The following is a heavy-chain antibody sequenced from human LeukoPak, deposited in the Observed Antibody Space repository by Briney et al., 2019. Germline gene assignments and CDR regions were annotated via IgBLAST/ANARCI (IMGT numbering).Heavy chain of an antibody. V-gene: IGHV3-48*03. CDR3: AELGITMIGGV. D-gene: IGHD3-10*02. CDR1: GFTFSSYE. Sequence: GGSLRLPCAASGFTFSSYEMNWVRQAPGKGLEWVSYISSSGSTIYYADSVKGRFTISRDNAKNSLYLQMNSLRAEDTAVYYCAELGITMIGGVWGKGTTVTISS. J-gene: IGHJ6*04. CDR2: ISSSGSTI.